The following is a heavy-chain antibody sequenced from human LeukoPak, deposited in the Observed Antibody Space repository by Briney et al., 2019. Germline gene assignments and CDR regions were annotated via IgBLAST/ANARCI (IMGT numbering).Heavy chain of an antibody. Sequence: GGSLRLSCAASGLIFRSYWMHWVRQAPGKGLDWVAVVLEDGSYQYYADSVKGRFTISRDNSKNTLFLQMNSLRGEDTAMYYCARVQGGGFRTADYWGQGTLVTVSS. V-gene: IGHV3-30*03. J-gene: IGHJ4*02. D-gene: IGHD1-14*01. CDR3: ARVQGGGFRTADY. CDR1: GLIFRSYW. CDR2: VLEDGSYQ.